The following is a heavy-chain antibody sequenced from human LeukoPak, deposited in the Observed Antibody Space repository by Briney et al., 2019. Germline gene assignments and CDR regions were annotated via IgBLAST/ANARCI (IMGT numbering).Heavy chain of an antibody. CDR3: AKYTMPPKAGFDP. CDR1: GFTFSSYG. Sequence: PGGSLRLSCAASGFTFSSYGMHSVRQAPGKGLEWVAFIRYDGSNKYYADSVKGRFTISRDNSKNTLYLQMNSLRTEDTAVFYCAKYTMPPKAGFDPWGQGTLVTVSS. D-gene: IGHD2-2*02. J-gene: IGHJ5*02. CDR2: IRYDGSNK. V-gene: IGHV3-30*02.